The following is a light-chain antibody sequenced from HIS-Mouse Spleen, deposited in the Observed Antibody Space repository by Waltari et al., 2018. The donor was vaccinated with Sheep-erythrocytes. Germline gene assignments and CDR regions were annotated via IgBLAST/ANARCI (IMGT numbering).Light chain of an antibody. V-gene: IGLV1-44*01. Sequence: QSVLTQPPSASGTPGQRVTISCSGSSSNIGSKTVNWDQQLPGTAPNLLIYSNNPRPYAVPDRFSCSRSGTSASRAISGLQSEDEADYYCAACDDSLNGYVFGTGTKVTVL. CDR1: SSNIGSKT. CDR2: SNN. J-gene: IGLJ1*01. CDR3: AACDDSLNGYV.